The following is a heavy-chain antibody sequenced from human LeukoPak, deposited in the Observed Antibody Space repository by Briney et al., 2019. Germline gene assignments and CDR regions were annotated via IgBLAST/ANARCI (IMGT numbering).Heavy chain of an antibody. CDR3: ARNGVYYDILTYFDY. D-gene: IGHD3-9*01. CDR2: ISYDGSNK. V-gene: IGHV3-30-3*01. Sequence: GGSLRLSCAASGFTFSSYAMHWVRQAPGKGLEWVAVISYDGSNKYYADSVKGRFTISRDNSKNTLYLQMNSLRAEDTAVYYCARNGVYYDILTYFDYWGQGILVTVSS. CDR1: GFTFSSYA. J-gene: IGHJ4*02.